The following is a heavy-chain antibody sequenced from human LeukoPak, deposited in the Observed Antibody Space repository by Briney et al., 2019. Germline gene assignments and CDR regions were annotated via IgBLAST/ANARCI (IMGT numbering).Heavy chain of an antibody. Sequence: PGGSLRLSCAASGFTFSSYAMHWVRQAPGKGLEYVSAISSNGGSTYYANSVKGRFTISRDNSKNTLYLQMGSLRAEDMAVYYCAGSGSYSSGFDYWGQGTLVTVSS. J-gene: IGHJ4*02. V-gene: IGHV3-64*01. CDR3: AGSGSYSSGFDY. CDR1: GFTFSSYA. CDR2: ISSNGGST. D-gene: IGHD1-26*01.